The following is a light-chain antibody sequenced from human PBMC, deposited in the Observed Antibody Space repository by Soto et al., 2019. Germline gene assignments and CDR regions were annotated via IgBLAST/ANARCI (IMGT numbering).Light chain of an antibody. CDR3: QSYDSSLSGYV. CDR2: GNS. CDR1: SSNIGAGYE. J-gene: IGLJ1*01. V-gene: IGLV1-40*01. Sequence: QSVLTQPPSVSGAPGQRVTISCTGSSSNIGAGYEVHWYQQLPATAPKLLIYGNSNRPSGVPDRFSGSKSGTSASLAITGLQAEDEADYYCQSYDSSLSGYVFGTGTKLTVL.